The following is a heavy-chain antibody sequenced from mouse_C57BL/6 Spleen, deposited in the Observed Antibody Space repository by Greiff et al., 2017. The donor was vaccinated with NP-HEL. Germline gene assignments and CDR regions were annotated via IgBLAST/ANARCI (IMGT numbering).Heavy chain of an antibody. J-gene: IGHJ4*01. D-gene: IGHD1-1*01. CDR2: FDPSDSYT. Sequence: QVQLQQPGAEFVMPGASVKLSCKASGYTFTSYWMHWVKQRPGQGLEWIGEFDPSDSYTNYNSKFTGKFTLTVDTSSSTAYMQLSGLTSEDSAVYYCAKGVYYGSRWAMDYWGQGTSVTVSA. V-gene: IGHV1-69*01. CDR3: AKGVYYGSRWAMDY. CDR1: GYTFTSYW.